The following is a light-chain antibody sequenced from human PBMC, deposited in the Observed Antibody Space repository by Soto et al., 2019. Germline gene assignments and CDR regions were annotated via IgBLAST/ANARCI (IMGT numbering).Light chain of an antibody. J-gene: IGKJ4*01. Sequence: EIVLTQSPGTLSLSPGERATLSCRASQSVSNNYLAWYQQKPGQAPRLLIFDASNRATGIPARFSGSGSGTDFTLTISSLEPEEFAVYYCKQRSDWSSVTVGGGTKADSK. V-gene: IGKV3D-20*02. CDR1: QSVSNNY. CDR3: KQRSDWSSVT. CDR2: DAS.